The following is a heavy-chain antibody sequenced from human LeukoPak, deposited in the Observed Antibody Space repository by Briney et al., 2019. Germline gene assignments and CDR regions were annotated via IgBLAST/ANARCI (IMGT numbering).Heavy chain of an antibody. V-gene: IGHV3-7*01. Sequence: GGSLRLSCAASGFTFSTYWMNWGRQAPGKGLEWVANIKQDGREKYYADSVKGRFIISRDNAKNSLYLQINSLRVEDTAVYHCARSTIVGVVTRAYYGVDVWGQGTTVTVSS. CDR2: IKQDGREK. CDR3: ARSTIVGVVTRAYYGVDV. D-gene: IGHD3-3*01. J-gene: IGHJ6*02. CDR1: GFTFSTYW.